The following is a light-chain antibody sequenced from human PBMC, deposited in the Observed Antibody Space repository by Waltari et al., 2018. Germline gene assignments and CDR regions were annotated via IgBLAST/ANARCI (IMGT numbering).Light chain of an antibody. J-gene: IGLJ3*02. Sequence: QSALTQPASVSGSPGQSITISCTGTRNDVGIYTYISWYQQHPGKAPKLIIYHLNNRPSGVSNRFSGSKSGNTSSLTISGLQAEDEADYYCSSYASSLTLVFGGGTKLTVL. CDR2: HLN. V-gene: IGLV2-14*03. CDR3: SSYASSLTLV. CDR1: RNDVGIYTY.